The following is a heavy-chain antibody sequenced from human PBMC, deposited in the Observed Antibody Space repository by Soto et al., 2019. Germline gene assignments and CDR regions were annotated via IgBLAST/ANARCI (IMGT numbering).Heavy chain of an antibody. CDR3: VKDLFGMGV. CDR1: GFTFNQYS. V-gene: IGHV3-64D*06. J-gene: IGHJ6*02. Sequence: LRLSCSASGFTFNQYSMQWVRQSPGKGLQFVSTISSNGGGTDYTDSVKGRFTISRDNSKKTLYLQMSRLRPGDTAVYYCVKDLFGMGVWGQGTTVTVSS. CDR2: ISSNGGGT.